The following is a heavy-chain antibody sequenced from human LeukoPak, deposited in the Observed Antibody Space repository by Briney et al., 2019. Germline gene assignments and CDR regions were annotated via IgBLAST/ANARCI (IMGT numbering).Heavy chain of an antibody. J-gene: IGHJ4*02. CDR3: ARANWGSDGFDY. Sequence: GGSLRLSCAASGVTFSSYSLNWVRQAPGKGLEWVSVIYSGGSTYYADSVKGRFTISRDNSKNTLYLQMNSLRAEDTAVYYCARANWGSDGFDYWGQGTLVTVSS. V-gene: IGHV3-53*01. CDR2: IYSGGST. CDR1: GVTFSSYS. D-gene: IGHD7-27*01.